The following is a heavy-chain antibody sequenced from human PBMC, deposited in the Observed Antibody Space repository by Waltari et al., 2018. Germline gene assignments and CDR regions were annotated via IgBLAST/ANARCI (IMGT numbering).Heavy chain of an antibody. CDR1: GGSISSSSYY. CDR2: IYYSGTP. D-gene: IGHD3-10*01. Sequence: QLQLQESGPGLVKPSETLSLTCTVSGGSISSSSYYWGWTRQPPGRGLEWIGSIYYSGTPYYNPSLKSRVTMSGDTSKNPFSLKLSSLTAVDTAVYYCARSGDWYFDLWGRVTLVTVSS. J-gene: IGHJ2*01. CDR3: ARSGDWYFDL. V-gene: IGHV4-39*07.